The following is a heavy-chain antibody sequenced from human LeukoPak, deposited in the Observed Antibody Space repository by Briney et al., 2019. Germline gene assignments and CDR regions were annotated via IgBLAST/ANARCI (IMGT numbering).Heavy chain of an antibody. CDR2: ISGSGGST. Sequence: GGSLRLSCAASGFTFSSYSMNWVRQAPGKGLEWVSAISGSGGSTYYPDSVKGRFTIPRDKSKNTLYLQMNSLRAEDTAVYYCAKEEWGFGEFPLFMDVWGKGTTVTISS. CDR3: AKEEWGFGEFPLFMDV. CDR1: GFTFSSYS. D-gene: IGHD3-10*01. V-gene: IGHV3-23*01. J-gene: IGHJ6*03.